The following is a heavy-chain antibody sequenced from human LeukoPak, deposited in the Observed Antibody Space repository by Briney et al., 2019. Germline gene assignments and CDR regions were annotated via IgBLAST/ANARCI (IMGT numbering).Heavy chain of an antibody. J-gene: IGHJ6*03. D-gene: IGHD1-7*01. CDR3: ARRWNYGRNYYIDV. V-gene: IGHV4-38-2*01. Sequence: SETLSLTCAVSGYSISSGYYWGWIRQPPGKGLEWIGSIYHSGSTYYNPSLKSRVTISVDPSKNQFSLSLTSLTATDTAVYYCARRWNYGRNYYIDVWGKGATVSVSS. CDR1: GYSISSGYY. CDR2: IYHSGST.